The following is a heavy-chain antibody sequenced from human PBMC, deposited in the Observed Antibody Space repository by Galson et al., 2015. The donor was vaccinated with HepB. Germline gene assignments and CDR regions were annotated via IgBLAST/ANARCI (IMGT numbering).Heavy chain of an antibody. J-gene: IGHJ4*02. Sequence: SLRLSCAASGFGFSDSAIHRVRQASGKGLEWVGRIRGKSNNYATEYSASVKGRFTISRDDSKNTAFLQMNSLKTDDTAIYHCTRQGEAGLFDYWGQGTLVTVSS. CDR3: TRQGEAGLFDY. CDR1: GFGFSDSA. D-gene: IGHD6-13*01. CDR2: IRGKSNNYAT. V-gene: IGHV3-73*01.